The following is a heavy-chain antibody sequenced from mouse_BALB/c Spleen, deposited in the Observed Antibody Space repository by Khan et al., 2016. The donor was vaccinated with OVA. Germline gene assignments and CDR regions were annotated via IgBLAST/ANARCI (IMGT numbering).Heavy chain of an antibody. J-gene: IGHJ4*01. Sequence: EVQLQESGPGLVKPSQSLSLTCTVTGYSITSDYARNWIRQSPGNKLEWMGYISYSGSTNYNPSFKSRITITADTSKNQFFLHLNSVTTEDTATYYCARDGYQYNYAMDYWGQGTTVTVSS. CDR1: GYSITSDYA. CDR2: ISYSGST. V-gene: IGHV3-2*02. CDR3: ARDGYQYNYAMDY. D-gene: IGHD2-3*01.